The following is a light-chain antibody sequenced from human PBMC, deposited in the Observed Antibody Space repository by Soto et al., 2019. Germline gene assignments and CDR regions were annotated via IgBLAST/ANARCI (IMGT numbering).Light chain of an antibody. CDR3: QQTKDWPAT. V-gene: IGKV3-15*01. CDR2: DAP. J-gene: IGKJ1*01. CDR1: QSVSRY. Sequence: DIVMTQSPATLSVSPGERATLSCRASQSVSRYLAWYQQKPGQAPRLLMYDAPTRAASIPVRFSGSGSGTEFTLTISSLQSEDFGVYYCQQTKDWPATFGQGTKVEIK.